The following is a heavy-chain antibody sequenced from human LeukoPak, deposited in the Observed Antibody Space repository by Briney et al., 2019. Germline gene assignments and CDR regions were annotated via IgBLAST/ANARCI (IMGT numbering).Heavy chain of an antibody. Sequence: PGGSLRLSCAASGFTFSSYWMSWVRQAPGKGLEWVANIKQDGSEKYYVDSVKGRFTISRDNSKNMVYLQMNSLRVEDTAVYYCARDRGRYYMDVWGKGTTVTISS. J-gene: IGHJ6*03. CDR3: ARDRGRYYMDV. CDR1: GFTFSSYW. V-gene: IGHV3-7*01. D-gene: IGHD6-25*01. CDR2: IKQDGSEK.